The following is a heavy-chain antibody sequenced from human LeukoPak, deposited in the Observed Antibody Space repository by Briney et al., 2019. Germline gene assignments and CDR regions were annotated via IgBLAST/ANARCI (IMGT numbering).Heavy chain of an antibody. Sequence: ASVKVSCKASGYTFTGYYIHWVRQAPGQGLEWMGWINPNNGDTNFAQKFQGRVTMTRDTSISTVYMELSRLRSDDTAVYYCARGLYSGYDGWGYYYYYYMDVWGKGTTVTVSS. CDR1: GYTFTGYY. CDR3: ARGLYSGYDGWGYYYYYYMDV. V-gene: IGHV1-2*02. J-gene: IGHJ6*03. CDR2: INPNNGDT. D-gene: IGHD5-12*01.